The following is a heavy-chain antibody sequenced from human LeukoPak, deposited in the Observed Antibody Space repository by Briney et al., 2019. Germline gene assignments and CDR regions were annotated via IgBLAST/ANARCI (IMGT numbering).Heavy chain of an antibody. CDR2: TRNKANSYTT. V-gene: IGHV3-72*01. CDR3: ARIGDSSGWYPFDY. J-gene: IGHJ4*02. D-gene: IGHD6-19*01. Sequence: GGSRRLSCAASGFTFSDHYMDWVRQAPGKGLEWVGRTRNKANSYTTEYAASVKGRFTVSRDDSKNSLYLQMNSLKTEDTAVYYCARIGDSSGWYPFDYWGQGTLVTVSS. CDR1: GFTFSDHY.